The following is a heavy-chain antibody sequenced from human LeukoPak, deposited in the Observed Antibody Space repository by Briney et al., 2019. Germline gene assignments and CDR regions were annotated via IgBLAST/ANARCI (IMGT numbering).Heavy chain of an antibody. CDR3: ARGHSSGPEDY. CDR1: GYTFTSYG. Sequence: ASVKVSCNASGYTFTSYGISWVRQAPGQGLEWMGWISAYNGNTNYAQKLQGRVTMTTDTSTSTAYMELSRLRSDDTAVYYCARGHSSGPEDYWGQGTLVTVSS. V-gene: IGHV1-18*01. J-gene: IGHJ4*02. D-gene: IGHD3-22*01. CDR2: ISAYNGNT.